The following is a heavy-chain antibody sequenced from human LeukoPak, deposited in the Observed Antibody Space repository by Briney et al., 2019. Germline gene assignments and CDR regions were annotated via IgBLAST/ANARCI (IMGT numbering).Heavy chain of an antibody. CDR2: IYTSGST. V-gene: IGHV4-59*10. D-gene: IGHD5-18*01. CDR3: ARGGYSYLFDY. Sequence: GSLRLSCAASGFTFSSYAMSWVRQAPGRGLEWIGRIYTSGSTNYNPSLKSRVTMSVDTSKNQFSLKLSSVTAADTAVYYCARGGYSYLFDYWGQGTLVTVSS. CDR1: GFTFSSYA. J-gene: IGHJ4*02.